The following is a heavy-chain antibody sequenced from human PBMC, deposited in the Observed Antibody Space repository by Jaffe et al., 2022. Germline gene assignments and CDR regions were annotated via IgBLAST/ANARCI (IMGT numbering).Heavy chain of an antibody. V-gene: IGHV1-46*01. J-gene: IGHJ4*02. CDR2: INPSGGST. CDR3: ARGPYYYDSSGYRPWYWFDY. Sequence: QVQLVQSGAEVKKPGASVKVSCKASGYTFTSYYMHWVRQAPGQGLEWMGIINPSGGSTSYAQKFQGRVTMTRDTSTSTVYMELSSLRSEDTAVYYCARGPYYYDSSGYRPWYWFDYWGQGTLVTVSS. D-gene: IGHD3-22*01. CDR1: GYTFTSYY.